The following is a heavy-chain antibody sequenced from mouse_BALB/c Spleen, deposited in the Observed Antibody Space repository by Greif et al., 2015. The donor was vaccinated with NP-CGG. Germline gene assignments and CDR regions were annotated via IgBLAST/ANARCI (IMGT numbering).Heavy chain of an antibody. CDR1: GFTFSSFG. CDR2: ISSGSSTI. J-gene: IGHJ2*01. V-gene: IGHV5-17*02. Sequence: EVKLMESGGGLVQPGGSRKLSCAASGFTFSSFGMHWVRQAPEKGLEWVAYISSGSSTIYYADTVKGRFTISRDNPKNTLFLRMTSLRSEDTAMYYCARLFDYWGQGTTLTVSS. CDR3: ARLFDY.